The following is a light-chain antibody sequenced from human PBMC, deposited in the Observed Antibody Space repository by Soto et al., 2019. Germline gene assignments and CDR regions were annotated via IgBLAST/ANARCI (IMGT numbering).Light chain of an antibody. V-gene: IGKV1-39*01. J-gene: IGKJ5*01. CDR1: QSISTY. CDR2: AAS. Sequence: DIQMTQFPSSLSASEGDRVTITCRASQSISTYLNWYQQKPGKAPKLLIYAASSLQSEVPSRFSGSGSGTDFTLTISSLRPEDFATYQCQHSYSIPITFGQGTRLEIK. CDR3: QHSYSIPIT.